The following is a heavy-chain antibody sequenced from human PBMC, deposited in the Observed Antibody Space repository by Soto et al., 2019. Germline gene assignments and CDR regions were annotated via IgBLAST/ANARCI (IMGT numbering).Heavy chain of an antibody. V-gene: IGHV4-31*03. D-gene: IGHD2-2*01. Sequence: SLTCTVSGGSISSPAHFWSWIRLHPEKGLEWIGYISYIGDTNYSPSLSSRITISADTSKSQFSLNLSSVTAADTAIYYCAKGGTSSQWFAPWGQGTLVTVYS. J-gene: IGHJ5*02. CDR3: AKGGTSSQWFAP. CDR2: ISYIGDT. CDR1: GGSISSPAHF.